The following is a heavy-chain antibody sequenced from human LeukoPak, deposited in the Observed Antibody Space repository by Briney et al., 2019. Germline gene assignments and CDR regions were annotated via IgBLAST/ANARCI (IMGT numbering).Heavy chain of an antibody. CDR2: IIPIFGTT. D-gene: IGHD2-15*01. Sequence: SVKVSCKASGGTFSSYAISWVRQAPGQGLEWMGRIIPIFGTTNYAQKFQDRITMTTDESTGTAFMELNSLRSEDTAVYFCADGGSTSGAFDIWGQGTMVTVSS. CDR1: GGTFSSYA. V-gene: IGHV1-69*05. J-gene: IGHJ3*02. CDR3: ADGGSTSGAFDI.